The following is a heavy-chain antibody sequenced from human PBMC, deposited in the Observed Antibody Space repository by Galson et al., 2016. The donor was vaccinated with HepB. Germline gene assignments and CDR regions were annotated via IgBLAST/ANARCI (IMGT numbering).Heavy chain of an antibody. D-gene: IGHD3-16*01. CDR2: ISATGGSG. CDR1: GFTFKSYA. J-gene: IGHJ4*02. Sequence: SLRLSCAASGFTFKSYAMNWVRQAPGKGLEWVSAISATGGSGYYADSVKGRFTISRDNANHTLYLQINSLRAEDTAVYFCAKEGEFRTSEYWGQGTLVTVSS. V-gene: IGHV3-23*01. CDR3: AKEGEFRTSEY.